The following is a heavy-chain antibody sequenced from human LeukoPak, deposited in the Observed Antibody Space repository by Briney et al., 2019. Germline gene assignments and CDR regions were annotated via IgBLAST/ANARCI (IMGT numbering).Heavy chain of an antibody. D-gene: IGHD3-22*01. J-gene: IGHJ4*02. V-gene: IGHV4-59*01. CDR3: ARVHNYYDSSGYSNFDY. Sequence: PSETLSLTCTVSGVSISSFYWSWIRQPPGKGLEGIGYVYYTGRTNYNPSLKSRVTISVDTSKNQFSLKLSSVTAADTAVYYCARVHNYYDSSGYSNFDYWGQGTLVTVSS. CDR1: GVSISSFY. CDR2: VYYTGRT.